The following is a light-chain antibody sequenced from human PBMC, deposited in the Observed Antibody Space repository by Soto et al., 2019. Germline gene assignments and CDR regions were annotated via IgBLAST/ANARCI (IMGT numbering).Light chain of an antibody. V-gene: IGKV3-20*01. Sequence: EIFLTQSPGTLSLSRWEIATLSCGASQSVSSNYLAWYQQKPGQAPRLLIYGASSRATGIPDRFSGSGSGTDFTLTISRLEPEDFAVYYCQQYGSSPMTFGQGTRLEIK. CDR2: GAS. CDR1: QSVSSNY. J-gene: IGKJ5*01. CDR3: QQYGSSPMT.